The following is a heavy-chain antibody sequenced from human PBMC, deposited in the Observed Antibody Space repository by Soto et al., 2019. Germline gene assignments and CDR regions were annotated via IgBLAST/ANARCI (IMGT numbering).Heavy chain of an antibody. CDR1: GRSCGFSY. J-gene: IGHJ6*02. Sequence: SESLPHHGAVYGRSCGFSYCSWIRQPPGKGLEWIGYIYSRGTTSYNPSLKSRATILVDTSKNQFSLRLTSVTATDTAVYYCATGRISRGLDVWGQGTTVTVSS. CDR3: ATGRISRGLDV. V-gene: IGHV4-34*11. CDR2: IYSRGTT.